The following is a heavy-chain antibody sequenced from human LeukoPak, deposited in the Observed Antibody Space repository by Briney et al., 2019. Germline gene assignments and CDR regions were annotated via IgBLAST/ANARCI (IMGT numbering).Heavy chain of an antibody. CDR1: GFTFSTYS. J-gene: IGHJ5*02. CDR2: ISSGSSYI. Sequence: GGSLRLSCVASGFTFSTYSMNWVRQAPGKGLEWVSSISSGSSYIYYADSVKGRFTISRDNARNSLYLQMNTLRAEDTAVYSCARGADGVSSNSRGWFDPWGQGTLVTVSS. V-gene: IGHV3-21*01. D-gene: IGHD2-15*01. CDR3: ARGADGVSSNSRGWFDP.